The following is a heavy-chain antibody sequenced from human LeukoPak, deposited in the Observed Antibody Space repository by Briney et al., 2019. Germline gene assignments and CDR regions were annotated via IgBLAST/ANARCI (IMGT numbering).Heavy chain of an antibody. CDR1: GFTFSSYA. D-gene: IGHD2-21*02. V-gene: IGHV3-23*01. CDR3: AKPSYCGGDCYSSRYYFDY. J-gene: IGHJ4*02. CDR2: ISGSGGST. Sequence: PGGSLRLSCAASGFTFSSYAMSWVRQAPGKGLEWVSAISGSGGSTYYADSVKGRFTISRDNSKNTLYLQMNSLRAEDTAVYYCAKPSYCGGDCYSSRYYFDYWGQGTLVTVSS.